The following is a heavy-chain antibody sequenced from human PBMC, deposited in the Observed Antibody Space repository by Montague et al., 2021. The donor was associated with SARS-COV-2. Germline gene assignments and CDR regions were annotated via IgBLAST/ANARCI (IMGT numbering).Heavy chain of an antibody. V-gene: IGHV4-34*01. D-gene: IGHD2-15*01. CDR2: TNDSGRT. Sequence: SETLSLTCAVYGGSFSGYYWSWIRQPPGRGLEWIGETNDSGRTNYNPSLKGRVTISVDTSKNQFSLWLSSVTAAETAVYDCARGYCSGSGCCYYYGMDVWGQGTTVTVSS. CDR3: ARGYCSGSGCCYYYGMDV. CDR1: GGSFSGYY. J-gene: IGHJ6*02.